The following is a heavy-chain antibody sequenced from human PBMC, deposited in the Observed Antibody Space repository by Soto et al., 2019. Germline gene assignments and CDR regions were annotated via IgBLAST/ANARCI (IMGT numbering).Heavy chain of an antibody. J-gene: IGHJ5*02. CDR2: IYYSGST. V-gene: IGHV4-31*03. Sequence: PAETLSLTCTVSGGSISSGGYYWSWIRQHPGKGLEWIGYIYYSGSTYYNPSLKSRLTISVDTSKNQFSLKLSSVTAADTAVYYRASSGGGSGYYHNWFDPWGQGTLVTVSS. CDR3: ASSGGGSGYYHNWFDP. CDR1: GGSISSGGYY. D-gene: IGHD3-3*01.